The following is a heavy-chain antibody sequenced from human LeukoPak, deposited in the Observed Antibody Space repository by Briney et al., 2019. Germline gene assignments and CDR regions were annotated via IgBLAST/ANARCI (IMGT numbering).Heavy chain of an antibody. J-gene: IGHJ4*02. CDR3: AREMITGYSSGWYLGATDY. CDR2: ISGSGGST. V-gene: IGHV3-23*01. D-gene: IGHD6-19*01. CDR1: GFTFSSYA. Sequence: GGSLRLSCAASGFTFSSYAMSWVRQAPGKGLEWVSAISGSGGSTYYADSVKGRFTISRDNSKNTLYLQMNSLRDEDTAVYYCAREMITGYSSGWYLGATDYWGQGTLVTVSS.